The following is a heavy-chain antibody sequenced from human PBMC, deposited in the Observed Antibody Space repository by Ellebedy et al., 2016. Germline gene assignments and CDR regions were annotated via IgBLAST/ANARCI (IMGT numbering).Heavy chain of an antibody. V-gene: IGHV1-2*02. CDR2: INPKTGGT. D-gene: IGHD3-16*02. CDR1: RGTFSMYG. CDR3: ARGEARWELSSPDR. Sequence: ASVKVSXKASRGTFSMYGVSWVRQVPGQGLEWMGWINPKTGGTNYAQKFQDRVAMTTDTSMNSAYMGLSRLSSDDTALYYCARGEARWELSSPDRWGQGTLVTVS. J-gene: IGHJ5*02.